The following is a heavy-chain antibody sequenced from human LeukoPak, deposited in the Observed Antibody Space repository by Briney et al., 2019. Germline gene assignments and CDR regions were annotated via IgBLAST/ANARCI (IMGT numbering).Heavy chain of an antibody. CDR1: GGSFSGYY. CDR3: ARGRVRGSGWYGD. D-gene: IGHD6-19*01. V-gene: IGHV4-34*01. CDR2: INHSGST. Sequence: SETLSLTCAVYGGSFSGYYWSWIRQPPGKGLEWIGEINHSGSTNYNPSLKSRVTISVDTSKNQFSLKLSSVTAADTAVYYCARGRVRGSGWYGDWGQGTLVTVSS. J-gene: IGHJ4*02.